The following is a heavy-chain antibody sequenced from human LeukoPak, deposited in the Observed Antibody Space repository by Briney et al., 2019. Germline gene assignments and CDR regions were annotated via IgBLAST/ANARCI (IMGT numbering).Heavy chain of an antibody. Sequence: PGRSLRLSCAASGFTFADYAMHWVRHSPGKGLEWVSGLSWNSGGIGYAESVKGRFTVSRDNAKNSLYLQMNSLRAEDTAFYYCAKSYSSAYYSSFDYWGQGTLVTVSS. CDR2: LSWNSGGI. D-gene: IGHD3-22*01. CDR1: GFTFADYA. J-gene: IGHJ4*02. V-gene: IGHV3-9*01. CDR3: AKSYSSAYYSSFDY.